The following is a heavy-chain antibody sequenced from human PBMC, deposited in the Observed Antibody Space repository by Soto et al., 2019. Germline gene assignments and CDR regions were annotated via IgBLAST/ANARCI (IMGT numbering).Heavy chain of an antibody. CDR2: INWNSGSI. V-gene: IGHV3-9*02. Sequence: EVQLVESGGGLVQPGRSLRLSCAASGFTSDDYAMHWVRQVPGKGLEWVSGINWNSGSIGYADSVKGRFAISRDNAKNSLHLQMNSLRAEDTAFYYCVKDESINWYSGHFRHWGQGTLVTVSS. D-gene: IGHD6-13*01. J-gene: IGHJ1*01. CDR3: VKDESINWYSGHFRH. CDR1: GFTSDDYA.